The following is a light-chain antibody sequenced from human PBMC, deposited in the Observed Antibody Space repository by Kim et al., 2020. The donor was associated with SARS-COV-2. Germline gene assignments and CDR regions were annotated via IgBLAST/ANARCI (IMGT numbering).Light chain of an antibody. CDR1: SLRNYY. J-gene: IGLJ3*02. CDR3: NSRDSSGDHVV. Sequence: SSELTQDPAVAVALGQTVRLTCQGDSLRNYYATWYQQRPGQAPVLVLYGKYNRPSGIPDRFSGSASGNTTSLTITGAQAEDEADYYCNSRDSSGDHVVFGGGPQLSFL. V-gene: IGLV3-19*01. CDR2: GKY.